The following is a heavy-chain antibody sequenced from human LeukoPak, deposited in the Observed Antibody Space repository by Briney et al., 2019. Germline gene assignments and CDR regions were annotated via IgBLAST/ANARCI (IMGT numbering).Heavy chain of an antibody. CDR1: GYTLTELS. CDR3: ATDPLMVRGVNWFDP. CDR2: FDPEDGET. D-gene: IGHD3-10*01. V-gene: IGHV1-24*01. J-gene: IGHJ5*02. Sequence: ASVKVSCKVSGYTLTELSMHWVRQAPGKGLEWMGGFDPEDGETIYAQKFQGRVTMTEDTSTDTAYMELSSLRSEDTAVYYCATDPLMVRGVNWFDPWGQGTLVTVSS.